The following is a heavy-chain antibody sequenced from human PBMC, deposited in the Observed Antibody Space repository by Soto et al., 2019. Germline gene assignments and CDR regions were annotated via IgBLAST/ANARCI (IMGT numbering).Heavy chain of an antibody. Sequence: SVKVSCKASGGTFSSYAISWVRQAPVQGREWMGGIIPIFRTANYAQKFQGRVTINADESTSTAYMELSSLRSEDTAVYYCARTAMVSAYYFSGMDVWGQGATVTVSS. CDR2: IIPIFRTA. V-gene: IGHV1-69*13. D-gene: IGHD5-18*01. CDR1: GGTFSSYA. J-gene: IGHJ6*02. CDR3: ARTAMVSAYYFSGMDV.